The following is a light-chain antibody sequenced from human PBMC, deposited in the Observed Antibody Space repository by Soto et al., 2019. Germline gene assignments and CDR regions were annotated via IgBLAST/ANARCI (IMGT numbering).Light chain of an antibody. CDR3: QQYNTFPWT. J-gene: IGKJ1*01. CDR2: KAS. CDR1: QTISDW. Sequence: DIQVTQSPSTLSASVGDRVTITCRASQTISDWLAWYQQKPGKAPKALIYKASSLESGVPSRFSGSASGTEYTLTISSLQPDDFATYYCQQYNTFPWTFGQGTKVEVK. V-gene: IGKV1-5*03.